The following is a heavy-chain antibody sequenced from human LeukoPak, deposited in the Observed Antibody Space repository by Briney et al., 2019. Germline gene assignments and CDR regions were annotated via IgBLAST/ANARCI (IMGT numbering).Heavy chain of an antibody. CDR2: IYYSGST. D-gene: IGHD6-13*01. J-gene: IGHJ4*02. Sequence: SETLSLTCTVSGGSMSSYYWSWIRQPPGKGLEWIGYIYYSGSTKYNPSLKSRVTISVDTSKNQFSLKLSSVTAADTAVYYCARRNPTAAGFDWGQGTLVTVSS. V-gene: IGHV4-59*08. CDR3: ARRNPTAAGFD. CDR1: GGSMSSYY.